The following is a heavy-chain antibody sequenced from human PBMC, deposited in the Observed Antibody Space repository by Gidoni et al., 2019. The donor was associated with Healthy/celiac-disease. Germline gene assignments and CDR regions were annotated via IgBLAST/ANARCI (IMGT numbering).Heavy chain of an antibody. CDR2: ISSSSSYI. D-gene: IGHD7-27*01. Sequence: EVQLVESGGGLVKPGGSLRLSCAASGFTFSSYSMNWVRQAPGKGLEWVSSISSSSSYIYYADSVKGRFTISRDNAKNSLYLQMNSLRAEDTAVYYCARDRFTSLGPSYDAFDIWGQGTMVTVSS. CDR3: ARDRFTSLGPSYDAFDI. CDR1: GFTFSSYS. V-gene: IGHV3-21*01. J-gene: IGHJ3*02.